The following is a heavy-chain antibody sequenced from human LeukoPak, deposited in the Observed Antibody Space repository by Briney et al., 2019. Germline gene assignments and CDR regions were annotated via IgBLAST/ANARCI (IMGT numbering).Heavy chain of an antibody. V-gene: IGHV3-30*02. CDR2: IRYDGTNK. D-gene: IGHD3-22*01. CDR1: GFTFSSYG. Sequence: GGSLRLSCAASGFTFSSYGMHWVRQAPGKGLEWVAFIRYDGTNKYYAGSVKGRFTISRDNSKNTLYLQMNSLGAEDTAVYYCAKARHDSSGYYSFFNYWGQGTLVTVSS. CDR3: AKARHDSSGYYSFFNY. J-gene: IGHJ4*02.